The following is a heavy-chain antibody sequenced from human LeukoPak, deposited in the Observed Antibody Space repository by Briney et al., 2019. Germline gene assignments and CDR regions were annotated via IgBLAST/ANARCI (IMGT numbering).Heavy chain of an antibody. J-gene: IGHJ5*02. V-gene: IGHV5-51*01. CDR2: IYPGDSDT. D-gene: IGHD3-3*01. Sequence: GESLKISCKGSGYSFTSYWIGWVRQMPGKGLEWMGIIYPGDSDTRYSPSFQGQVTISADKSISTAYLQWSSLKASDTAMYYCARLQASGHNREWWFDPWGQGTLVTVSS. CDR3: ARLQASGHNREWWFDP. CDR1: GYSFTSYW.